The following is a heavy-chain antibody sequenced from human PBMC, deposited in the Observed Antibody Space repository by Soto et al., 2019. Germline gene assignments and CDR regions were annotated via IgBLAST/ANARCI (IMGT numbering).Heavy chain of an antibody. Sequence: QVQLVQSGAEEKKPGASVKVSCKASGYTFTNYAMHWVRQSPRQRLEWMGLINAGNVNTKDSQDFQGRVTITRDTSASTASMELSSLRSEDTAVYYCASVGGYYLPDYWGQGTLVTVSS. D-gene: IGHD1-26*01. V-gene: IGHV1-3*05. CDR3: ASVGGYYLPDY. CDR1: GYTFTNYA. CDR2: INAGNVNT. J-gene: IGHJ4*02.